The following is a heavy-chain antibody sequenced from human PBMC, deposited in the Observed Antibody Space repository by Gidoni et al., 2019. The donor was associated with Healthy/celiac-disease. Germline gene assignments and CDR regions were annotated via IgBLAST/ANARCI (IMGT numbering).Heavy chain of an antibody. V-gene: IGHV1-18*04. CDR3: ARWRYSSSETYYYGMDV. CDR1: GYTFTSYG. CDR2: ISAYNGNT. Sequence: QVQLVQSGAEVKKPGASVKVSCKASGYTFTSYGISWVRQAPGQGLEWMGWISAYNGNTNYAQKLQGRVTMTTDTSKSTAYMELRSLRSDDTAVYYCARWRYSSSETYYYGMDVWGQGTTVTVSS. D-gene: IGHD6-13*01. J-gene: IGHJ6*02.